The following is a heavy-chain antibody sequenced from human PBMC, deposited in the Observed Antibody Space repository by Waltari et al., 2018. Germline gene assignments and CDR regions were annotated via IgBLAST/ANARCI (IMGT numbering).Heavy chain of an antibody. J-gene: IGHJ5*02. CDR1: GYPFIHSE. CDR3: ARGRDVFANFDYNWFDP. D-gene: IGHD3-3*01. V-gene: IGHV1-8*02. Sequence: QVQLVQTGAEVLRPGAAAKVSCRASGYPFIHSELNWVRQAAGQGLEWMGWVNPNSGTTAYAQKFQGRISLTWDTFTRTAYMELSNLRSDDTAVFYCARGRDVFANFDYNWFDPWGQGTLVTVSS. CDR2: VNPNSGTT.